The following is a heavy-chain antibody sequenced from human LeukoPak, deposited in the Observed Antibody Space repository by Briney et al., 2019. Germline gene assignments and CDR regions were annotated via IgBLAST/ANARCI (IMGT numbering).Heavy chain of an antibody. CDR1: GGSISSYY. V-gene: IGHV4-59*01. CDR3: ARASRWQGFDY. CDR2: IYYSGST. D-gene: IGHD4-23*01. Sequence: PSETLSLTCTVSGGSISSYYWSWIRQPPGQGLEWIGYIYYSGSTNYNPSLKSRVTISVDTSKNQFSLKLSSVTAADTAVYYCARASRWQGFDYWGQGTLVTVSS. J-gene: IGHJ4*02.